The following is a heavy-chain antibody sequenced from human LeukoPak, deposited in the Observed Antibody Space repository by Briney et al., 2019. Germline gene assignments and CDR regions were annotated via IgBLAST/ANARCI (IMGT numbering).Heavy chain of an antibody. V-gene: IGHV4-59*01. CDR1: GGSISSYY. J-gene: IGHJ5*02. Sequence: PSETLSLTCTVSGGSISSYYWSWIRQPPGKGLEWIGYIYYSGSTNYNPSLKSRVTISVDTSKNQFSLKLSSVTAADTAVYYCARVRAVAGALGALYNWFDPWGQGTLVTVSS. CDR2: IYYSGST. CDR3: ARVRAVAGALGALYNWFDP. D-gene: IGHD6-19*01.